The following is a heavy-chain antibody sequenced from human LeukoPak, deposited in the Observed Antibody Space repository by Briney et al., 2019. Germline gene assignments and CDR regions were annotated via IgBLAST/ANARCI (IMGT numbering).Heavy chain of an antibody. D-gene: IGHD1-26*01. CDR2: IYNGGTT. CDR3: ARLVGATRFDY. Sequence: GGSLRLSCAASGFTFSSYSMNWVRQAPGKGLEWVSVIYNGGTTYYTDSVKGRFTISRDNSKNTLYLHMNSLRAEDTAVYYCARLVGATRFDYWGQGTLVTVSS. CDR1: GFTFSSYS. J-gene: IGHJ4*02. V-gene: IGHV3-66*01.